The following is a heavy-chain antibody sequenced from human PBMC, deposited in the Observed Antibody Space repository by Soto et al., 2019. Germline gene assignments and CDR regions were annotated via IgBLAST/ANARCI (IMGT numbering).Heavy chain of an antibody. J-gene: IGHJ5*02. CDR3: AREAEGIVVSRNFDL. CDR1: GFTFSSYS. Sequence: EVQLVESGGGLVKPGGSLRLSCVASGFTFSSYSMNWVRQPPGKGLEWVSSISSSSSYIYFADAVRGRFTISRDNAKNSVYLQMNSLRAADTAVYYCAREAEGIVVSRNFDLWGQGTLVTVSS. V-gene: IGHV3-21*01. CDR2: ISSSSSYI. D-gene: IGHD6-19*01.